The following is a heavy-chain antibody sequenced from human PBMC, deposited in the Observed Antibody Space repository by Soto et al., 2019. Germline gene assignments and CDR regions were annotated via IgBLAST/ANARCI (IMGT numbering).Heavy chain of an antibody. Sequence: PGESLKISCKGSGYSFTSYWIGWVRQMPGKGLEWMGIIYPGDSDTRYSPSFQGQVTISADKSISTAYLQWSSLMASDTAMYYCARRGYSYGPPYYYGMDVWGQGTTVTVS. V-gene: IGHV5-51*01. J-gene: IGHJ6*02. CDR1: GYSFTSYW. D-gene: IGHD5-18*01. CDR2: IYPGDSDT. CDR3: ARRGYSYGPPYYYGMDV.